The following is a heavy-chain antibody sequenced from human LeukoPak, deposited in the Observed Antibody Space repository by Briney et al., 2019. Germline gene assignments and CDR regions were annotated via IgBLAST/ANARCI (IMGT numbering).Heavy chain of an antibody. CDR2: ISGSGGGT. CDR1: GFSFSVYA. D-gene: IGHD3-3*01. J-gene: IGHJ4*02. CDR3: EKGGQDFDFWRFDF. V-gene: IGHV3-23*01. Sequence: GGSLRLSCAASGFSFSVYAMSWVRQAPGKGLEGVSSISGSGGGTYYTNSVKGRFTISRENFKNTVYLEMNNLGAEDTALYYCEKGGQDFDFWRFDFWGQGNLVIVSS.